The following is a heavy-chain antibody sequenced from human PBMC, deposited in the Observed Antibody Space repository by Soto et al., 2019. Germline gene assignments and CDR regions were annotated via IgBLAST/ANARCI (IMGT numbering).Heavy chain of an antibody. D-gene: IGHD1-26*01. J-gene: IGHJ4*02. Sequence: QVQLVQSGSEVKKPGASVQVSCKASGYTFTDYYMHWVRQAPGQGLAWMGWMNPYSGGTKFAQKFQGSVTMARDTSIRIAYMELSRLRYDETAVYYCVRVGNSGYYDEWRQGTLVTVSS. CDR3: VRVGNSGYYDE. CDR2: MNPYSGGT. CDR1: GYTFTDYY. V-gene: IGHV1-2*02.